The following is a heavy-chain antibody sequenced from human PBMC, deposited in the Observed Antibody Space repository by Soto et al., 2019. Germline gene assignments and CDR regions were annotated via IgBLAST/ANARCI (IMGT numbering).Heavy chain of an antibody. CDR2: IKQDGSEK. J-gene: IGHJ6*02. V-gene: IGHV3-7*01. Sequence: EVQLVESGGGLVQPGGSLRLSCAASGFTFSSYWMSWVRQAPGKGLEWVANIKQDGSEKYYVDSVKGRFTISRDNAKNSLYLQMNSLRAEDTAVYYCARDLGLELRFNYYYYYGMDVWGQGTTVTVSS. CDR3: ARDLGLELRFNYYYYYGMDV. D-gene: IGHD1-7*01. CDR1: GFTFSSYW.